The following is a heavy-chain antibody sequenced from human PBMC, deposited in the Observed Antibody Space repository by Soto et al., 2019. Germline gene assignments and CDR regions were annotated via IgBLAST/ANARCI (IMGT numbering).Heavy chain of an antibody. V-gene: IGHV4-30-4*01. J-gene: IGHJ4*02. CDR2: IYYSENT. D-gene: IGHD2-8*02. Sequence: PSETLSLTCSVSGVSISNGDYYWSWIRQPPGKGLEWIGYIYYSENTYSNPSLKSRVTISVDTSKNQFSLKLTSVTAADTAVYYCARDKITGLFDYWGQGTLVTVSS. CDR1: GVSISNGDYY. CDR3: ARDKITGLFDY.